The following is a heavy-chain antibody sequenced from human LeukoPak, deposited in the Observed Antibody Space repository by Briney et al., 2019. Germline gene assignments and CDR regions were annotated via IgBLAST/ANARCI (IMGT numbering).Heavy chain of an antibody. V-gene: IGHV1-69*13. CDR1: GYTFTSYG. Sequence: SVKVSCKASGYTFTSYGISWVRQAPGQGLEWMGGIIPIFGTANYAQKFQGRVTITADESTSTAYMELSSLRSEDTAVYYCALRTPIDPWGQGTLVTVSS. CDR3: ALRTPIDP. J-gene: IGHJ5*02. CDR2: IIPIFGTA.